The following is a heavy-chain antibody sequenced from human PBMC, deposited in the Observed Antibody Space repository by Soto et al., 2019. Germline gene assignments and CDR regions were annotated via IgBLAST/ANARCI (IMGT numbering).Heavy chain of an antibody. CDR2: ISYDGSNK. V-gene: IGHV3-30*18. CDR3: AXDGSSSLGPYYYYGMDV. CDR1: GFTFSSYG. J-gene: IGHJ6*02. D-gene: IGHD6-6*01. Sequence: PGGSLRLSCAASGFTFSSYGMHWVRQAPGKGLEWVAVISYDGSNKYYADSVKGRFTISRDNSKNTLYLQMNSLRAEDTAVYYCAXDGSSSLGPYYYYGMDVWGQGTTVTVSS.